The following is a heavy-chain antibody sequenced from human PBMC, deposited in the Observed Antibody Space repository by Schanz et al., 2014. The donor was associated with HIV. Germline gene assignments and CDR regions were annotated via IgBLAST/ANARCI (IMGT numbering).Heavy chain of an antibody. CDR3: AREGESSGRAGLFDL. D-gene: IGHD6-19*01. CDR2: ISYDGTNQ. Sequence: QVQLVESGGIVVQPGKSLTLSCAASGFSFTTYAMHWVRQAPGKGLEWVAVISYDGTNQYYADSVQGRFIISRDNSRNTLYLQMNILRPDDTAVYHCAREGESSGRAGLFDLWGQGAMVTVSS. CDR1: GFSFTTYA. J-gene: IGHJ3*01. V-gene: IGHV3-30*03.